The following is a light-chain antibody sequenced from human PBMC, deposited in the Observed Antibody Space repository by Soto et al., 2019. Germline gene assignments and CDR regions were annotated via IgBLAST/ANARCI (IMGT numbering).Light chain of an antibody. CDR3: QEYNNWAAIP. Sequence: MVLEQSPATGDLYIGGTATRACRESQSVSSSYLAWYQQKPGQAPRLLIYGASSRATGIPDRFSGSGSGTEVTLFLRSLYSEVSAVHYCQEYNNWAAIPFGRGTRLEIK. CDR2: GAS. V-gene: IGKV3D-15*01. J-gene: IGKJ5*01. CDR1: QSVSSSY.